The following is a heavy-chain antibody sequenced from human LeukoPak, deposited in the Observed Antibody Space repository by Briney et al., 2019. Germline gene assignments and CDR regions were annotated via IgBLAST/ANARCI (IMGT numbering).Heavy chain of an antibody. J-gene: IGHJ4*02. D-gene: IGHD2-2*02. Sequence: PSETLSLTCAVHGVSVSGFSWSWIRQSPGMGLEWIGEIYHSYYTNYNPSLKSRVTISADTSENQFSLRLTSVTAADTAVYYCARIRCGHTESMCYNYWGLGTLVTVSP. CDR3: ARIRCGHTESMCYNY. CDR1: GVSVSGFS. V-gene: IGHV4-34*01. CDR2: IYHSYYT.